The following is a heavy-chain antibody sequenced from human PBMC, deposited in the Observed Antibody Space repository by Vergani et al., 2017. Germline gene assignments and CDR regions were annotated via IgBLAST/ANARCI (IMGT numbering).Heavy chain of an antibody. D-gene: IGHD3-16*01. CDR2: IYYSGST. J-gene: IGHJ5*02. CDR1: GGPISSYY. V-gene: IGHV4-59*01. Sequence: QVQLQESGPGLVKPSETLSLTCTVSGGPISSYYWSWIRQPPGKGLEWVGYIYYSGSTNYNPSLKSRVTISVDTSKNQFSLKLSSVTAADTAVYYCARFCARTMITLGGAPNGFDPWGQGTLVTVSS. CDR3: ARFCARTMITLGGAPNGFDP.